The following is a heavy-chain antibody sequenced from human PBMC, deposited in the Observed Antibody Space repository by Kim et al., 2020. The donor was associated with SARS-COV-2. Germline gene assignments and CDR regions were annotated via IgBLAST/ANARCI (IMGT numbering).Heavy chain of an antibody. V-gene: IGHV3-33*03. CDR2: IWHDGSNK. Sequence: GGSLRLSCAASGFIFSGYGMHWVRQAPGKGLEWVAVIWHDGSNKYYTDSVKGRFTISRDNSKNTLFLQMNSLKSEDTAVYFCATDDEGQPAASHAFDMWGQGTMVTVPS. CDR1: GFIFSGYG. J-gene: IGHJ3*02. CDR3: ATDDEGQPAASHAFDM. D-gene: IGHD6-13*01.